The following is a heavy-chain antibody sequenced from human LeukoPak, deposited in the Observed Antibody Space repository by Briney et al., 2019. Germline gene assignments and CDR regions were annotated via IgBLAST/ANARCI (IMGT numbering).Heavy chain of an antibody. CDR3: ARETDHYYYYYMDV. J-gene: IGHJ6*03. D-gene: IGHD1-14*01. Sequence: SETLSLTCTVSGYSISSGYYWGWIRQPPGKGLEWIGSIYHSGSTYYNPSPKSRVTISVDTSKNQFSLKLSSVTAADTAVYYCARETDHYYYYYMDVWGKGTTVTVSS. CDR2: IYHSGST. CDR1: GYSISSGYY. V-gene: IGHV4-38-2*02.